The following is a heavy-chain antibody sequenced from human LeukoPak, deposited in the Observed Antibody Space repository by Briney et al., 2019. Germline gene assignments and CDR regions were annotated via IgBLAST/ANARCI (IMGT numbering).Heavy chain of an antibody. J-gene: IGHJ5*02. CDR3: ARVAAHWFYL. V-gene: IGHV4-30-4*01. CDR2: VYYRGNT. CDR1: GGSISSGDYY. Sequence: PSQTLSLTCTVSGGSISSGDYYWSWIRQPPGKGLEWIGFVYYRGNTYYNPSLKSRVTISIDTVKDQFSLRLTSVTAADTAVYYCARVAAHWFYLWGQGTLVTVSS. D-gene: IGHD6-25*01.